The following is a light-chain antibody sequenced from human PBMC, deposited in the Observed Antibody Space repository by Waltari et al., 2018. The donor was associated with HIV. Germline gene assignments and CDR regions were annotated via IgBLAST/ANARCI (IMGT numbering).Light chain of an antibody. Sequence: DVVMTQSPDALAVSLGERATINCKATHSVFYTPNAKNYIAWYHQRPGQAPKLLIYWASTREFGVSVRFSGSVAGTNFTLTITSLQAEDVAVYYCQQYYSPPPTFGQGTKVEIK. CDR2: WAS. CDR3: QQYYSPPPT. J-gene: IGKJ1*01. V-gene: IGKV4-1*01. CDR1: HSVFYTPNAKNY.